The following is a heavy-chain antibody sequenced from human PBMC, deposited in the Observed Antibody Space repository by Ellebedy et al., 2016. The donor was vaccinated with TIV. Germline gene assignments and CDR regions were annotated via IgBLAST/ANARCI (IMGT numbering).Heavy chain of an antibody. CDR1: GFTFSSYW. Sequence: GESLKISCAASGFTFSSYWMNWVRQAPGKGLQWVANINQHGSDINYVDSVRGRFSISRDNAKDSLYLQMNSLRGDDTAVYFCAKLDLHGHYNGFDYWGQGTLVTVSS. D-gene: IGHD3-9*01. CDR2: INQHGSDI. V-gene: IGHV3-7*01. J-gene: IGHJ4*01. CDR3: AKLDLHGHYNGFDY.